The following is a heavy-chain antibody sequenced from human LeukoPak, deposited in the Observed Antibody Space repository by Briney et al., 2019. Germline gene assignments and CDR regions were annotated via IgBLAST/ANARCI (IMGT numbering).Heavy chain of an antibody. CDR1: GFTFSSYA. D-gene: IGHD3-22*01. V-gene: IGHV3-64D*06. Sequence: GGSLRLSCSASGFTFSSYAMHWVRQAPGKGLEYVSAISSNGGSTYYADSVKGRFTISRDNSKNTLYLQMSSLRAEDTAVYYCAKEFYDSSGYYYVHWGQGTLVTVSS. CDR2: ISSNGGST. J-gene: IGHJ4*02. CDR3: AKEFYDSSGYYYVH.